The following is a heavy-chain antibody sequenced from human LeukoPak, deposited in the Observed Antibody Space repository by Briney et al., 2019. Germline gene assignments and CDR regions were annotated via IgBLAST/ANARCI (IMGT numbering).Heavy chain of an antibody. D-gene: IGHD3-10*01. CDR1: GGSISSSSYY. CDR2: VYYSGST. J-gene: IGHJ4*02. CDR3: TNWEIYGSGSF. Sequence: SETLSLTCAVSGGSISSSSYYWGWIRQPPGKGLEWIGSVYYSGSTYYNPPLKSRVTISVNTSKNQFSLKLSSVTAADTAVYYCTNWEIYGSGSFWGQGTLVTVPS. V-gene: IGHV4-39*07.